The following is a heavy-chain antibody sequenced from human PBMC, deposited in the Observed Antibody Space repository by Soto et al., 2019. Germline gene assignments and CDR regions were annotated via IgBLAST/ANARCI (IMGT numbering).Heavy chain of an antibody. J-gene: IGHJ4*02. CDR2: ISRSGSTI. CDR3: ARLSIAARRRYFDY. CDR1: GFTFSSFE. V-gene: IGHV3-48*03. D-gene: IGHD6-6*01. Sequence: GGSLRLSCAASGFTFSSFEMNWVRQAPGKGLEWVSYISRSGSTIYYADSVKGRFTISRDNAKNSLYLQMNSLRAEDTAVYYCARLSIAARRRYFDYWGQGTLVTVSS.